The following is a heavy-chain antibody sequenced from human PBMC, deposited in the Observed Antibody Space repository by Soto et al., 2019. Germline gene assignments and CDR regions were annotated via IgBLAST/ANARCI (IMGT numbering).Heavy chain of an antibody. CDR2: ISGSGGST. CDR3: AKDRVRCDFWSGYFDY. D-gene: IGHD3-3*01. V-gene: IGHV3-23*01. Sequence: PGGSLRLSCAASGFAFSSYAMSWVRQAPGKGLEWVSAISGSGGSTYYADSVKGRFTISRDNSKNTLYLQMNSLRAEDTAVYYCAKDRVRCDFWSGYFDYWGQGTLVTVSS. J-gene: IGHJ4*02. CDR1: GFAFSSYA.